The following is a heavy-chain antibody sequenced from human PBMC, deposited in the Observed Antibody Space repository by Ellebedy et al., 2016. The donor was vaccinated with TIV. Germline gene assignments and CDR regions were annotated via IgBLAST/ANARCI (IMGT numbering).Heavy chain of an antibody. CDR3: ARDGYHDSRGYWGYLDY. V-gene: IGHV4-4*07. J-gene: IGHJ4*02. D-gene: IGHD3-22*01. CDR2: IYSSGST. CDR1: GVSISSYY. Sequence: MPSETLSLTCTVSGVSISSYYWNWIRQPAGKGLEWIGRIYSSGSTNYNPSLKSRFTISIDTSKNQFSLKLTSVTAADTAVYYCARDGYHDSRGYWGYLDYWGQGMLVTVSS.